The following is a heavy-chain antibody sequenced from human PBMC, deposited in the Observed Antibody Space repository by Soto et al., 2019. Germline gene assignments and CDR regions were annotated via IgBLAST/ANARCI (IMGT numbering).Heavy chain of an antibody. J-gene: IGHJ6*02. Sequence: TGGSLRLSCAASGFTVSSNYMSWVRQAPGKGLEWVSVIYSGGSTYYADSVKGRFTISRDNSKNTLYLQMNSLRAEDTAVYYCARDIRTNYYGMDVWGQGTTVTVSS. CDR3: ARDIRTNYYGMDV. CDR1: GFTVSSNY. V-gene: IGHV3-53*01. CDR2: IYSGGST.